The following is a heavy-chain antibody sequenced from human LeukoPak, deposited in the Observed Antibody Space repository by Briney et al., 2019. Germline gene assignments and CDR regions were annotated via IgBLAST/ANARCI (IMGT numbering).Heavy chain of an antibody. Sequence: ASVKVSCXASGYTFTSYGISWVRQARGQGLEWMGWISAYSGNTNYAQKLQGRVTMTTDTSTSTAYMELRSLRSDDTAVYYCARDSRITIFGVVIDDAFDIWGQGTMVTVSS. V-gene: IGHV1-18*01. CDR2: ISAYSGNT. D-gene: IGHD3-3*01. CDR3: ARDSRITIFGVVIDDAFDI. J-gene: IGHJ3*02. CDR1: GYTFTSYG.